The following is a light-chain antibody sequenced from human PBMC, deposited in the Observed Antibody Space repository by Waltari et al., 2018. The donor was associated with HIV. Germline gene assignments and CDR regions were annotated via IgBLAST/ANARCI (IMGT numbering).Light chain of an antibody. J-gene: IGLJ3*02. Sequence: SALTQPASVSGSPGQSVTISCNGSSTDVGGYKLVSWYQQQPGKAPKVSIYDVIKRPEGTSTRFSGSRSGNTSSLTISGRQAEDEADYHCCSYAGDSTWVFGGGTKLTVL. CDR2: DVI. V-gene: IGLV2-23*02. CDR3: CSYAGDSTWV. CDR1: STDVGGYKL.